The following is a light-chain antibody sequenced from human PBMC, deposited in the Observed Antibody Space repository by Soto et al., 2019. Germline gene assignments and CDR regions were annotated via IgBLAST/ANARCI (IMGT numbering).Light chain of an antibody. CDR1: QRICSY. J-gene: IGKJ1*01. Sequence: DVQEIQPTGTRSATRGDTVTIPCRASQRICSYLAWYQQKPGKAPNLLIYAASSLQSGVPSRFSGSGSGTDFTLTISSLQRDDFAIYYCQQYNPYSRTVGQGTKVDIK. V-gene: IGKV1-5*01. CDR2: AAS. CDR3: QQYNPYSRT.